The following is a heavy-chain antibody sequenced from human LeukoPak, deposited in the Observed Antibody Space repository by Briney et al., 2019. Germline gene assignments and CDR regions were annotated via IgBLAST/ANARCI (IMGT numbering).Heavy chain of an antibody. D-gene: IGHD6-13*01. Sequence: GGSLRLSCAASGFTFSSYGMHWVRQAPGKGLEWMAVISYDGSNKYYADSVKGRFTISRDNSKNTLYLQMNSLRAEDTAVYYCAKFPSIAAAGTFDYWGQGTLVTVSS. CDR3: AKFPSIAAAGTFDY. V-gene: IGHV3-30*18. CDR2: ISYDGSNK. J-gene: IGHJ4*02. CDR1: GFTFSSYG.